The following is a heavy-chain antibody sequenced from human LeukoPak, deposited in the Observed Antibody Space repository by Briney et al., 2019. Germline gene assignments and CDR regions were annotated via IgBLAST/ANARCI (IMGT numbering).Heavy chain of an antibody. V-gene: IGHV4-34*01. J-gene: IGHJ4*02. CDR2: INHSGST. CDR1: GGSFSGYY. D-gene: IGHD3-3*01. Sequence: SETLSLTCAVYGGSFSGYYWSWIRQPPGKGLEWIGEINHSGSTNYNPSPKSRVTISVDTSKNQFSLKLSSVTAADTAVYYCARRRRFWVGNYFDYWGQGTLVTVSS. CDR3: ARRRRFWVGNYFDY.